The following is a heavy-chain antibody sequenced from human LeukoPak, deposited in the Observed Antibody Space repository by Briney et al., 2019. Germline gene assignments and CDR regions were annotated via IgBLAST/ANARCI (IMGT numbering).Heavy chain of an antibody. CDR1: GFTFGDYA. J-gene: IGHJ4*02. Sequence: GGSLRLSCTASGFTFGDYAMSWVRQAPGKGLEWVGFIRSKAYGGTTEYAASVKGRFTISRDDSKSIAYLQMNSLKTEDTAVYYCTRGWALRYCSGGTCYPGDYWGQGTLVTVSS. CDR2: IRSKAYGGTT. V-gene: IGHV3-49*04. D-gene: IGHD2-15*01. CDR3: TRGWALRYCSGGTCYPGDY.